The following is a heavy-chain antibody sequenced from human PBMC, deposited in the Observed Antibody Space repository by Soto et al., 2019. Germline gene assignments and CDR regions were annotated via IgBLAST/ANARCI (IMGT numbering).Heavy chain of an antibody. V-gene: IGHV5-10-1*01. CDR3: ARQIYDSDTGPNFQYSFDS. J-gene: IGHJ4*02. CDR2: IDPSHSPP. CDR1: GYSFAGYW. D-gene: IGHD3-22*01. Sequence: GESLNSSWKGSGYSFAGYWITWVRQRPGKGLEGMRRIDPSHSPPCYRPSFRGQLTISVTKSITTVFLPWSSLRASDTAMYYCARQIYDSDTGPNFQYSFDSWGQGTPATVSS.